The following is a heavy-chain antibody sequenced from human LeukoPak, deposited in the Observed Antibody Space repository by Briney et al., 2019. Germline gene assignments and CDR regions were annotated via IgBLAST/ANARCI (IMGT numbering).Heavy chain of an antibody. CDR1: GFTFSSYG. CDR2: IWYDGSNK. Sequence: GGSLRLSCAASGFTFSSYGMHWVRQAPGKGLEWVAVIWYDGSNKYYADSVKGRFTISRANSKNTLYLQMNSLRAEDTAVYYCARALYGIAAAGPPFDYWGQGTLVTVSS. V-gene: IGHV3-33*01. D-gene: IGHD6-13*01. CDR3: ARALYGIAAAGPPFDY. J-gene: IGHJ4*02.